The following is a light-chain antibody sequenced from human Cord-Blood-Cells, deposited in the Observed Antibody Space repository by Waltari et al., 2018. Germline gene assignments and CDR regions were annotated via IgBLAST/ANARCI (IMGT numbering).Light chain of an antibody. CDR3: SSYTSSSTV. CDR1: SGDVGGYNY. CDR2: EVS. Sequence: QSALTQPASVSGSPGQSITISCTGTSGDVGGYNYVSWYQQHTGKAPKLMIYEVSNRPSGVSNRFSGSKSGNTASLTISGLQAEDEADYYCSSYTSSSTVFGGGTKLTVL. V-gene: IGLV2-14*01. J-gene: IGLJ2*01.